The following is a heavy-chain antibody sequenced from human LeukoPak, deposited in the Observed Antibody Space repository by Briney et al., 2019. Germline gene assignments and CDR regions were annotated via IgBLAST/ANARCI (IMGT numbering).Heavy chain of an antibody. D-gene: IGHD3-16*01. Sequence: SVKVSCKASGGTFSSYAISWVRQAPGQGLEWMGGIIPIFGTANYAQKFQGRVTITADESTSTAYMELSSLRSEDTAVYYCARVLYYDYVWGSSHFDYWGQGTLVTVSS. CDR2: IIPIFGTA. CDR3: ARVLYYDYVWGSSHFDY. CDR1: GGTFSSYA. J-gene: IGHJ4*02. V-gene: IGHV1-69*13.